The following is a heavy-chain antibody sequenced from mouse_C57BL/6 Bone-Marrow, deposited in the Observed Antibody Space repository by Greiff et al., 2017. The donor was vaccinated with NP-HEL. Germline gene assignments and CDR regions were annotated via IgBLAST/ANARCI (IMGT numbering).Heavy chain of an antibody. CDR2: IWWDDDK. D-gene: IGHD2-2*01. V-gene: IGHV8-8*01. J-gene: IGHJ2*01. CDR1: GFSLSTFGMG. CDR3: ARLYYGYDEFDY. Sequence: QVTLKECGPGILQPSQTLSLTCSFSGFSLSTFGMGVGWIRQPSGKGLEWLAHIWWDDDKYYNPALKSRLTISKDTSKNQVFLTIANVDTADTATYYCARLYYGYDEFDYWGQGTTLTVSS.